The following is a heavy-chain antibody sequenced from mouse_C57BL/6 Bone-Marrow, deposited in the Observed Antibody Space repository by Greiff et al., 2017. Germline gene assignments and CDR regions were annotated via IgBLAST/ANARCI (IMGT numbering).Heavy chain of an antibody. Sequence: QVQLKESGPGLLQPSQTLSLTCSFSGFSLSTFGMGVGWIRQPSGKGLEWLAHIWWDDDKYYNPALKSRLTISKDTSKNQVFLKIANVDTADTATYYCARISPHYYGSSSGGYFDVWGTGTTVTVSS. CDR2: IWWDDDK. J-gene: IGHJ1*03. CDR1: GFSLSTFGMG. CDR3: ARISPHYYGSSSGGYFDV. D-gene: IGHD1-1*01. V-gene: IGHV8-8*01.